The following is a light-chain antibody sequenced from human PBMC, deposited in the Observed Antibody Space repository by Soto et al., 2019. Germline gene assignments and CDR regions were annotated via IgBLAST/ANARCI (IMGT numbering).Light chain of an antibody. CDR3: SSYTSSSTRV. CDR2: DVT. V-gene: IGLV2-14*01. CDR1: SSDVGESKY. J-gene: IGLJ1*01. Sequence: QSALTQPASVSGSPGQSITISCTGTSSDVGESKYVSWYQQNLGKAPKLIIYDVTNRPSGVSNRFSGSKSGNTASLTISGLQADDEAEYYCSSYTSSSTRVFGPGTKLTVL.